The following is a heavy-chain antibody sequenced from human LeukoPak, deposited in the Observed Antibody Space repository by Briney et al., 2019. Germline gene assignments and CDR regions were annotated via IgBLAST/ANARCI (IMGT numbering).Heavy chain of an antibody. CDR2: ISSSGSTI. D-gene: IGHD3-22*01. CDR3: ATEGYYYDSGGFSLFDY. Sequence: PGGSLRLSCAASGFTSSRYNMNWVRQAPGKALEFISHISSSGSTIYYADSVKGRFTISRDNTKNSFYLQMNSLRAEDTAVYYCATEGYYYDSGGFSLFDYWGQGTLVTVSS. V-gene: IGHV3-48*01. J-gene: IGHJ4*02. CDR1: GFTSSRYN.